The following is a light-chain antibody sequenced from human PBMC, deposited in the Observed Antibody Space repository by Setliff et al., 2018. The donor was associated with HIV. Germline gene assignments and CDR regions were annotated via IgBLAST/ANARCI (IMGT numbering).Light chain of an antibody. Sequence: QSALTQPPSVSGAPGQRVTISCTGGSSNIGADYDVHWYHQLPGTAPKLLLYGNTNRPSGVPDRFSASKSGTSASLAISGLQAEDEADYYCSSYISSSTLFGTGTKVTVL. J-gene: IGLJ1*01. CDR2: GNT. CDR1: SSNIGADYD. V-gene: IGLV1-40*01. CDR3: SSYISSSTL.